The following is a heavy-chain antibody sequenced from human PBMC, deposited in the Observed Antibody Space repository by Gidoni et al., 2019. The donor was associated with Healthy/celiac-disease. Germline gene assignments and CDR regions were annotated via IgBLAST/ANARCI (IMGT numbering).Heavy chain of an antibody. CDR2: ISGSGGST. V-gene: IGHV3-23*01. J-gene: IGHJ4*02. D-gene: IGHD1-7*01. CDR1: GSAFSSYA. Sequence: EVQLLESGGGLVQPGGSLRLSCAASGSAFSSYAMSWVRQAPGKGLEWVSAISGSGGSTYYADSVKGRFTISRDNSKNTLYLQMNSLRAEDTAVYYCAKSPTGTRGLYAGYWGQGTLVTVSS. CDR3: AKSPTGTRGLYAGY.